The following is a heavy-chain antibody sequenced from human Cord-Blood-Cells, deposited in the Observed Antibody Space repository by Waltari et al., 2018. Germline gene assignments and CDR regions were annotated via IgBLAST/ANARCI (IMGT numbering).Heavy chain of an antibody. CDR1: GYTLPELS. CDR3: ATEGSSSHPLLTWFDP. J-gene: IGHJ5*02. Sequence: QVQLVQSGAEVKKPGASVKVSCKVSGYTLPELSMHWVRQAPGKGLEWMGGFDTEDGETSYAQKFQGRVTMTEDTSTDTAYMELSSLRSEDTAVYYCATEGSSSHPLLTWFDPWGQGTLVTVSS. CDR2: FDTEDGET. D-gene: IGHD6-6*01. V-gene: IGHV1-24*01.